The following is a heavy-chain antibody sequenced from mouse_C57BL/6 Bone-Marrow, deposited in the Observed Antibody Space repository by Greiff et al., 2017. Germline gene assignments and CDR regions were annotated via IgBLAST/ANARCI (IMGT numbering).Heavy chain of an antibody. CDR1: GYTFTSYW. Sequence: QVQLQQPGAELVKPGASVKLSCKASGYTFTSYWMHWVKQRPGRGLEWIGRIDTNSGGTKYNEKFKSKATLTVDKPSSTAYLQLSSLTSEDSAVYYCARVYYYGSSYQYFDVWGTGTTVTVSS. V-gene: IGHV1-72*01. J-gene: IGHJ1*03. CDR3: ARVYYYGSSYQYFDV. CDR2: IDTNSGGT. D-gene: IGHD1-1*01.